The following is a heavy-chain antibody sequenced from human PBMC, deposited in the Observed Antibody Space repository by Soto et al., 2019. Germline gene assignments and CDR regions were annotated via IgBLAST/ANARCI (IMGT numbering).Heavy chain of an antibody. J-gene: IGHJ4*02. CDR1: GYIFTSYW. V-gene: IGHV5-10-1*01. D-gene: IGHD3-9*01. CDR3: ARLPGPILRYFDWLLSEGDY. CDR2: IDPSDSYT. Sequence: GESLKISCNGSGYIFTSYWISWVRQMPGKGLAWMGRIDPSDSYTNYSPSFQGHVTISADKSISTAYLQWSSLKASDTAMYYCARLPGPILRYFDWLLSEGDYWGQGTLVTVSS.